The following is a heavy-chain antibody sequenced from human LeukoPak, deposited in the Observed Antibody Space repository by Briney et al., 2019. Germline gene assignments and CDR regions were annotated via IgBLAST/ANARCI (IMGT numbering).Heavy chain of an antibody. CDR1: GFTFSSYS. CDR3: ASENDFWSGSNWFDP. Sequence: GGSLRLSCAASGFTFSSYSMNWVRRAPGKGLEWVSSISSTSSYIYYADSVKGRFTISRDNAKNTLYLQMNSLRAEDTAVYYCASENDFWSGSNWFDPWGQGTLVTVSS. CDR2: ISSTSSYI. D-gene: IGHD3-3*01. J-gene: IGHJ5*02. V-gene: IGHV3-21*01.